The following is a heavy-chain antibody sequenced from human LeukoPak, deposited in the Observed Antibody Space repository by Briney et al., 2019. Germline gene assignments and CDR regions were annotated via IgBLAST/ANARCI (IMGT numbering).Heavy chain of an antibody. J-gene: IGHJ6*02. CDR2: IYPGDSDP. D-gene: IGHD3-22*01. CDR3: ARLDTSGYYYYGMDV. Sequence: GESLKISCKGSGYSFTSYWIGWVRQIPGKGLEWMGIIYPGDSDPRYSPSFQGQVIISADKSISTVYLQWSSLKASDTAMYYCARLDTSGYYYYGMDVWGQGTTVTVSS. V-gene: IGHV5-51*01. CDR1: GYSFTSYW.